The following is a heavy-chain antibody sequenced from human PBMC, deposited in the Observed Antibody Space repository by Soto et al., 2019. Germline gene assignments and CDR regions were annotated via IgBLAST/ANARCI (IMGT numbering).Heavy chain of an antibody. CDR1: GGSFSVYY. Sequence: PSETLSLTCAVYGGSFSVYYWSWIRQPPGKGLEWIGEINHSGSTNYNPSLKSRVTISVDTSKNQFSLKLSSVTAADTAVYYCAREAWLSWFDPWGQGTLVTVSS. CDR2: INHSGST. J-gene: IGHJ5*02. CDR3: AREAWLSWFDP. V-gene: IGHV4-34*01. D-gene: IGHD3-10*01.